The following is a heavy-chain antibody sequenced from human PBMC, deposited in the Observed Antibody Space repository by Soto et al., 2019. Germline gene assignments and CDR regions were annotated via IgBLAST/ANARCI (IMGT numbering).Heavy chain of an antibody. J-gene: IGHJ3*02. D-gene: IGHD4-17*01. CDR2: IIPIFGTA. V-gene: IGHV1-69*01. CDR3: ARPKNDYGDYPDAFDI. CDR1: GGTFSSYA. Sequence: QVQLVQSGAEVKKPGSSVKVSCKASGGTFSSYAISWVRQAPGQGLEWMGGIIPIFGTANYAQKFKGRVTITADEYTSTGDMELSSLKSEDTAVYYCARPKNDYGDYPDAFDIWGQGTMVTVS.